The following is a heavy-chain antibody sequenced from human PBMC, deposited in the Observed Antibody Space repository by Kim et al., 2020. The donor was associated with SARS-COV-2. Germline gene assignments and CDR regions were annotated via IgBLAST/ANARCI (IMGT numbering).Heavy chain of an antibody. CDR1: GYTFTSYG. Sequence: ASVKVSCKASGYTFTSYGISWVRQAPGQGLEWMGWISAYNGNTNYAQKLQGRVTMTTDTSTSTAYMELRSLRSDDTAVYYCARDLLDIVVVVARRELPNSVNFFDYWGQGTLVTVSS. CDR3: ARDLLDIVVVVARRELPNSVNFFDY. J-gene: IGHJ4*02. D-gene: IGHD2-15*01. V-gene: IGHV1-18*01. CDR2: ISAYNGNT.